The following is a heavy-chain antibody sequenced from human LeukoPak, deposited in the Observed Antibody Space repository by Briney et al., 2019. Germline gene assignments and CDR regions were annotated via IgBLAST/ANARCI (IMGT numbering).Heavy chain of an antibody. CDR1: GFTVSSNY. V-gene: IGHV3-53*01. D-gene: IGHD6-19*01. Sequence: RPGGSLRLSCAASGFTVSSNYMNWVRRAPGKGLEWVSVIDSAGSTYYADSVKGRFTISRDNSENTLFLQMTSLRAEDTAVYYCARDSRTRDTAVETWGQGTLVTVSS. J-gene: IGHJ5*02. CDR2: IDSAGST. CDR3: ARDSRTRDTAVET.